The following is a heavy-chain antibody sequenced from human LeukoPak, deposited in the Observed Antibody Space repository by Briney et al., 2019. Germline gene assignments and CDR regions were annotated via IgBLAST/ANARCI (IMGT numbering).Heavy chain of an antibody. D-gene: IGHD3-22*01. CDR3: AVLSNYYDSSGCGPQSYYYGMDV. J-gene: IGHJ6*02. Sequence: ASVKVSCKASGYTFTGYYMHWVRQAPGQGLEWMGWINPNSGGTNYAQKFQGRVTMTRDTSISTAYMELSRLRSDDTAVYYCAVLSNYYDSSGCGPQSYYYGMDVWGQGTTVTVSS. V-gene: IGHV1-2*02. CDR2: INPNSGGT. CDR1: GYTFTGYY.